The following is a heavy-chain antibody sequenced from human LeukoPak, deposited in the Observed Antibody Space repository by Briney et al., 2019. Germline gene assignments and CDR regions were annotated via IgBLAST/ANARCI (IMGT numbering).Heavy chain of an antibody. CDR1: GGSISSYY. D-gene: IGHD6-13*01. J-gene: IGHJ4*02. V-gene: IGHV4-59*12. Sequence: KPSETLSLTCTVSGGSISSYYWSWIRQPPGKGLEWIGYIYYSGTTNYNPSLKSRVIISVDTSKNQFSLKLSSVTAADTAVYYCAKYLGATGESHFDYWGQGILVTVSS. CDR3: AKYLGATGESHFDY. CDR2: IYYSGTT.